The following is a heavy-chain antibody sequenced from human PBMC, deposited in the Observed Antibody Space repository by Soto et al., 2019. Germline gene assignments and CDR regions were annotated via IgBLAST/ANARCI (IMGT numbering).Heavy chain of an antibody. J-gene: IGHJ4*02. D-gene: IGHD3-22*01. CDR1: GFTLSDHY. Sequence: GGSLRLSCAAAGFTLSDHYIDWVRQAAGKCLEWVGRSRDKPQGYSTAYAESVKGRFTTSRDESKTSAYLQMNSLKTEDTAVYYCVRATYFSDSSGYTRCLDYWGQGTLVTVSS. V-gene: IGHV3-72*01. CDR3: VRATYFSDSSGYTRCLDY. CDR2: SRDKPQGYST.